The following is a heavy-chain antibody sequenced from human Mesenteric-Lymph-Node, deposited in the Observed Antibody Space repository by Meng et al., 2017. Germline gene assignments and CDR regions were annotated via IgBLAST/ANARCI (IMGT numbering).Heavy chain of an antibody. CDR3: ARGPYYGSGTFDI. CDR2: IYYSGST. J-gene: IGHJ3*02. Sequence: SETLSLTCAVYGGSFSGYYWSWIRQPPGKGLEWIGYIYYSGSTYYNPSLKSLVTISVDTSKNQFSLKLSSVTAADTAVYYCARGPYYGSGTFDIWGQGTMVTVSS. CDR1: GGSFSGYY. V-gene: IGHV4-34*09. D-gene: IGHD3-10*01.